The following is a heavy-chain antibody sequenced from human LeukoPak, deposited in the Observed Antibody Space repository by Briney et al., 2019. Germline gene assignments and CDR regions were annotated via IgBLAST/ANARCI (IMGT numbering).Heavy chain of an antibody. Sequence: GGSLRLSCAASGFTFSSYEMNWVRQAPGKGLEWVSYISSSGSTIYYADSVKGRFTISRDNAKNSLYLQMNSLRAEDTAVYYCAREDHSGYDWYYYYYYMDVWGKGTTVTISS. CDR3: AREDHSGYDWYYYYYYMDV. V-gene: IGHV3-48*03. J-gene: IGHJ6*03. CDR2: ISSSGSTI. CDR1: GFTFSSYE. D-gene: IGHD5-12*01.